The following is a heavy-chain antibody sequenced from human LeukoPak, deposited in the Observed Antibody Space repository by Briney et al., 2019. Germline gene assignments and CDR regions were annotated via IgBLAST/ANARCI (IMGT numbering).Heavy chain of an antibody. Sequence: SETLSLTCAVYGGSFSGYYWSWIRQPPGKGLEWIGEINHSGSTNYNPSLESRVTISVDTSKNQFSLKVSSVTAADAAAYYCTREEGGTTVDYWGQGTLVTVSS. CDR2: INHSGST. CDR1: GGSFSGYY. J-gene: IGHJ4*02. CDR3: TREEGGTTVDY. V-gene: IGHV4-34*01. D-gene: IGHD1-1*01.